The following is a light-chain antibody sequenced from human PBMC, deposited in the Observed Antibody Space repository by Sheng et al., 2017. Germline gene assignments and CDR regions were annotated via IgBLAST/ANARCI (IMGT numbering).Light chain of an antibody. CDR1: HDIGRF. Sequence: DIQMTQSPSSLSASVGDRVVITCQASHDIGRFLNWYQQKPGKPPKVFIFDTSVLETGVPSRFSGNKSGTHFNFTISNLQPEDFATYFCQQYDSFPWTFGRGPRWTSN. CDR2: DTS. V-gene: IGKV1-33*01. J-gene: IGKJ1*01. CDR3: QQYDSFPWT.